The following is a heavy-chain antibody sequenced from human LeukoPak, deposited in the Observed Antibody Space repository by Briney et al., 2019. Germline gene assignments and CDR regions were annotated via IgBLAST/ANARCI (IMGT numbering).Heavy chain of an antibody. D-gene: IGHD2-2*02. J-gene: IGHJ3*02. CDR1: GGSISSGGYS. CDR3: ARVPLGYCSSTSCYTGKIDAFVI. Sequence: SQTLSLTCAVSGGSISSGGYSWSWIRQPPGKGLEWIGYIYHSGRTYYNPYLKSRVTISVDRSKNQFSLKLRSVTAADTAVYYCARVPLGYCSSTSCYTGKIDAFVIWGQGTMVTVSS. CDR2: IYHSGRT. V-gene: IGHV4-30-2*01.